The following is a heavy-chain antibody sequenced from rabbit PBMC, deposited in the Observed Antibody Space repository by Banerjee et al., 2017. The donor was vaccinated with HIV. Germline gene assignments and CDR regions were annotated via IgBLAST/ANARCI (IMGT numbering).Heavy chain of an antibody. D-gene: IGHD1-1*01. CDR1: GFSFSNGYV. CDR3: AREGDSGSGAYL. J-gene: IGHJ4*01. CDR2: INTSSGVT. Sequence: QEQLEESGGDLVKPEGSLTLTCTASGFSFSNGYVMCWVRQAPGKGLEWIACINTSSGVTVYASWAKGRSTVSKTSSTTVTLQMTSLTAADTATYFCAREGDSGSGAYLWGPGTLVTVS. V-gene: IGHV1S45*01.